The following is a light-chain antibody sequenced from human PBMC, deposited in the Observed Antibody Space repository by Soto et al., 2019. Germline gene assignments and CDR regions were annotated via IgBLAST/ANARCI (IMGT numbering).Light chain of an antibody. J-gene: IGKJ1*01. V-gene: IGKV1-5*01. Sequence: DIPLIQTPSRLAASLPGRVRVXAGASQSITIWLAWYQQKPGKAPKLLIYDASSLEGGVPSRFSGSGSGTEFTLTISGLQPDDFATYYCQQYNSFSWTFGQGTKVDIK. CDR2: DAS. CDR3: QQYNSFSWT. CDR1: QSITIW.